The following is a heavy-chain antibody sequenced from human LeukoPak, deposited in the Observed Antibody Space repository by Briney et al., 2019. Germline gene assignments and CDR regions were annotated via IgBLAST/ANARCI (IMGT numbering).Heavy chain of an antibody. J-gene: IGHJ4*02. Sequence: GGSLRLSCVASGFSFTNYDIHWVRQAPGRGLEWVAVTSLDGSNKLYTDTVRGRFIISRDNSKSTVYLQMGSLRAEDTAVYYCARDLTLGKPDYFDHWGQGTLVTVSS. CDR1: GFSFTNYD. D-gene: IGHD7-27*01. V-gene: IGHV3-30-3*01. CDR3: ARDLTLGKPDYFDH. CDR2: TSLDGSNK.